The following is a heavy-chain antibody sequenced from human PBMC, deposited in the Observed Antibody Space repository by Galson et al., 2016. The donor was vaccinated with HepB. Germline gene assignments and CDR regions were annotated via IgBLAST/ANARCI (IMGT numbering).Heavy chain of an antibody. CDR3: AKDRGGRVDTGTLDY. V-gene: IGHV3-64*04. Sequence: SLRLSCAASGFIFSDCVMHWVRQAPGKGLEYLSAISGDGHTTDYADSVRGRFITSRDNAKNSLYLQMNSLRAGDAAVYYCAKDRGGRVDTGTLDYWGQGTRVTVSS. D-gene: IGHD5-18*01. CDR1: GFIFSDCV. CDR2: ISGDGHTT. J-gene: IGHJ4*02.